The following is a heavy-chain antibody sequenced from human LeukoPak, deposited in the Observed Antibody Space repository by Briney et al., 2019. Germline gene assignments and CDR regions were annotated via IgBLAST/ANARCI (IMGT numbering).Heavy chain of an antibody. CDR2: MYYGGNT. J-gene: IGHJ4*02. CDR3: ATGVHGIAAAGDYYFDY. CDR1: GDSISTPSYY. Sequence: SETLSLTCSVSGDSISTPSYYWGWIRQSPGKGLEWIGYMYYGGNTNYNPSLKSRVTISVDTSKNQFSLKLSSVTAADTAVYYCATGVHGIAAAGDYYFDYWGQGTLVTVSS. V-gene: IGHV4-61*01. D-gene: IGHD6-13*01.